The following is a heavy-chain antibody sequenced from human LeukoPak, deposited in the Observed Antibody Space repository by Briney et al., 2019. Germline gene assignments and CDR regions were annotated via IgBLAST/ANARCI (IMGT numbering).Heavy chain of an antibody. CDR1: GGTFSSYA. Sequence: SVKVSCKASGGTFSSYAISWVRQAPGQGLEWIGGIIPIFGTANYAQKFQGRVTITTDESTSTAYMELSSLRSEDTAVYYCARWGGYTDNWFDPWGQGTLVTVSS. D-gene: IGHD2-2*02. CDR2: IIPIFGTA. J-gene: IGHJ5*02. CDR3: ARWGGYTDNWFDP. V-gene: IGHV1-69*05.